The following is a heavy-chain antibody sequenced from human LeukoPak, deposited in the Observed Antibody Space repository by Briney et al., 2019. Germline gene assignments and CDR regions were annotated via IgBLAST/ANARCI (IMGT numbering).Heavy chain of an antibody. D-gene: IGHD4-17*01. CDR3: ARGGDYGDYGLYYFDY. CDR2: ISYDGSNK. V-gene: IGHV3-30-3*01. J-gene: IGHJ4*02. CDR1: GFTFSSYA. Sequence: PGRPLRLSCAASGFTFSSYAMHWVRQAPGKGLEWVAVISYDGSNKYYADSVKGRFTISRDNSKNTLYLQMNSLRAEDTAVYYCARGGDYGDYGLYYFDYWGQGTLVTVSS.